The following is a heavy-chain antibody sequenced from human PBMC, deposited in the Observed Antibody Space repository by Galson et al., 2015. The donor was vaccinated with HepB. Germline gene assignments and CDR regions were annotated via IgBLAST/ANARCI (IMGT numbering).Heavy chain of an antibody. D-gene: IGHD3-10*01. Sequence: SLRLSCAASGFTFNTYSMNWVRQPPGKGLEWVSYISSSSTNIQYTDSVKGRFTISRDNAKKSLYLQLNSLRDDDTAVYYCARDMGYGSGTSYIPYYDSWGQGTLVIVSS. CDR1: GFTFNTYS. CDR3: ARDMGYGSGTSYIPYYDS. V-gene: IGHV3-48*02. J-gene: IGHJ4*02. CDR2: ISSSSTNI.